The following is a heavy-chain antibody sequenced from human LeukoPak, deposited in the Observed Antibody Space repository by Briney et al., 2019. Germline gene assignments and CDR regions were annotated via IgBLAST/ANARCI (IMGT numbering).Heavy chain of an antibody. V-gene: IGHV4-30-4*08. J-gene: IGHJ5*02. CDR3: ARSSVVVSATPRFDP. D-gene: IGHD2-15*01. CDR1: GGSISSGDYY. CDR2: IFYSGST. Sequence: SETLSLTCTVSGGSISSGDYYWSWIRQPPGRGLGWIGYIFYSGSTYYNPSLKSRVSISVATSKTQFSLKLSSVTAADTAVYYCARSSVVVSATPRFDPWGQGTLVTVSS.